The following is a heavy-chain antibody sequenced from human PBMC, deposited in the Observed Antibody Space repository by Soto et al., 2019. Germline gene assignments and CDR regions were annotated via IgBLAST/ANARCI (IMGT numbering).Heavy chain of an antibody. V-gene: IGHV3-21*01. CDR2: ISSSSSYI. CDR1: GFTFSSYS. J-gene: IGHJ6*03. D-gene: IGHD6-6*01. Sequence: GGSLRLSCAASGFTFSSYSMNWVRQAPGKGLEWVSSISSSSSYIYYADSVKGRFTISRDNARNSLYLQMNSLRAEDTAVYYCARVMKGPYLIAYSSSSDYYYYMDVWGKGTTVTVSS. CDR3: ARVMKGPYLIAYSSSSDYYYYMDV.